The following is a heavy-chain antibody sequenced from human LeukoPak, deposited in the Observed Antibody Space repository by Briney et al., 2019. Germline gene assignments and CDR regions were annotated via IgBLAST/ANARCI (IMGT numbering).Heavy chain of an antibody. CDR2: IYYSGST. V-gene: IGHV4-39*01. Sequence: SETLSLTCTVSGGSISSSSYYWSWIRQPPGKGLEWIGSIYYSGSTYYNPSLKSRVTISVDTSKNQFSLKLSSVTAADTAVYYCARQASYYYGSGLHYYMDVWGKGTTVTISS. CDR1: GGSISSSSYY. D-gene: IGHD3-10*01. CDR3: ARQASYYYGSGLHYYMDV. J-gene: IGHJ6*03.